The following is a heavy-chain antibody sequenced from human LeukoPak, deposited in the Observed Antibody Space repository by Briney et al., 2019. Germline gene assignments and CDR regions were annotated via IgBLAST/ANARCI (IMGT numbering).Heavy chain of an antibody. Sequence: PGGSLRLSCTVSGFTFSSYDMNWVRQAPGKGLEWVSYISGSGGTIYYADSVKGRFTTSRDNARNSLYLQMDSLRAEDTAAYYCARDSGPSRYYYGMDVWGQGTTVTVSS. CDR1: GFTFSSYD. V-gene: IGHV3-48*03. J-gene: IGHJ6*02. CDR2: ISGSGGTI. CDR3: ARDSGPSRYYYGMDV. D-gene: IGHD3-10*01.